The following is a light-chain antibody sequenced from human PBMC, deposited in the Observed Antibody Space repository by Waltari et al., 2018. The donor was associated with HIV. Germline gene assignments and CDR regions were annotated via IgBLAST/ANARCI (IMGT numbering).Light chain of an antibody. Sequence: EVMMTQSPATLSVSPGERATLSCRASQRVGSRVAWYQQRPDQAPRLFIVGADTRASGGPARFTGSGSETEFTLTISSLQSEDFAVYFCQQYDDWPWTFGQGTKVEIK. CDR1: QRVGSR. CDR3: QQYDDWPWT. CDR2: GAD. V-gene: IGKV3-15*01. J-gene: IGKJ1*01.